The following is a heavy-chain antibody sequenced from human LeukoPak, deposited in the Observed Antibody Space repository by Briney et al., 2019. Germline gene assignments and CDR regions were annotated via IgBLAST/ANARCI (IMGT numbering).Heavy chain of an antibody. D-gene: IGHD6-13*01. CDR2: IYPGDSDT. J-gene: IGHJ4*02. CDR1: GSSFTNYW. Sequence: MPGESLKISCQGSGSSFTNYWIGWVRQLPGKGLEWMAIIYPGDSDTRYSPSFQGQVTISADKSVSTAYLQWSSLKASDTAIYYCARTYSSSWYFDYWGQGTLVTVSS. CDR3: ARTYSSSWYFDY. V-gene: IGHV5-51*01.